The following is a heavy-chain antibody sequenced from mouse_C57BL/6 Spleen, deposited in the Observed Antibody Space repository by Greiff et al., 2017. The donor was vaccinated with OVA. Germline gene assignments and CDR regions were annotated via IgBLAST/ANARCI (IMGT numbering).Heavy chain of an antibody. CDR3: TSLTTVVATDY. CDR2: LDPETGGT. Sequence: VQLQESGAELVRPGASVTLSCKASGYTFTDYEMHWVKQTPVHGLEWIGALDPETGGTAYNQKFKGKAILTADKSSSTAYMELRSLTSEDSAVYYCTSLTTVVATDYWGQGTTLTVSS. J-gene: IGHJ2*01. CDR1: GYTFTDYE. V-gene: IGHV1-15*01. D-gene: IGHD1-1*01.